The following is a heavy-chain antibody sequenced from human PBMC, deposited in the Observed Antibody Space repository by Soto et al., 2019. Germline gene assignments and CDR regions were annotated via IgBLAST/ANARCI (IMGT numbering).Heavy chain of an antibody. CDR1: GFTFSANG. Sequence: GGSLRLSCAESGFTFSANGLHWVRQAPGKGLEWVSGIWYDGSNKYYADSVKGRFTISRDNSKNTLYLQMNSLRVEDTAVYYCARERYYYDGSGDFQYWGQGT. V-gene: IGHV3-33*01. CDR2: IWYDGSNK. D-gene: IGHD3-22*01. J-gene: IGHJ1*01. CDR3: ARERYYYDGSGDFQY.